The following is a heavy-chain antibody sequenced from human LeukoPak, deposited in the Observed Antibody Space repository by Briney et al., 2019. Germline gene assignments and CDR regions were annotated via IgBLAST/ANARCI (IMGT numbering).Heavy chain of an antibody. V-gene: IGHV3-74*01. CDR3: ANTVGVTAFLAY. D-gene: IGHD2-21*02. J-gene: IGHJ4*02. CDR2: INSDGSNT. CDR1: GFTFSNYW. Sequence: GGSLRLSCAASGFTFSNYWMHWVRQAPGKGLVWVSRINSDGSNTNYADSVKGRFTISRDNPKNTLYLQMNSLRTEDTALYYCANTVGVTAFLAYWGQGTLVTVSS.